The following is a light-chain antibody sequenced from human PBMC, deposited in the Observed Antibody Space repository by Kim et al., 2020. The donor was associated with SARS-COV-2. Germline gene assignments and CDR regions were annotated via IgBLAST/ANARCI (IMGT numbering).Light chain of an antibody. Sequence: DIQMTQFPSTLSASVGDRVTITCRASESMRTWLAWYQQKPGKAPKLLIYDTSILQSGVPSRFSGSGSGTDFTLTISNLQPDDFATYFCQHYNSYSRTFGQGTKVDIK. CDR1: ESMRTW. CDR3: QHYNSYSRT. V-gene: IGKV1-5*01. CDR2: DTS. J-gene: IGKJ1*01.